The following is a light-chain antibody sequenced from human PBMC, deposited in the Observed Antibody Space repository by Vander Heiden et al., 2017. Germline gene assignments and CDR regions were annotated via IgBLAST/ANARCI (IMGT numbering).Light chain of an antibody. Sequence: DIEMTQSPSSLSASVGDRATITCRASQSMSSYLNWYQQKPGKATKLLIYAASSLQSGVPSRFSGSGSGTDFTLTISSLQPEDFATYYCQQSYSTLSYTFGQGTKLGIK. CDR2: AAS. CDR1: QSMSSY. CDR3: QQSYSTLSYT. J-gene: IGKJ2*01. V-gene: IGKV1-39*01.